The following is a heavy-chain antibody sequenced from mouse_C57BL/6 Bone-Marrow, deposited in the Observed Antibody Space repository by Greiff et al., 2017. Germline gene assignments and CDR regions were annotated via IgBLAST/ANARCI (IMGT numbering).Heavy chain of an antibody. CDR3: TRGRWITAFYYYAMDY. V-gene: IGHV5-9-1*02. CDR2: ISSGGDYI. J-gene: IGHJ4*01. D-gene: IGHD2-4*01. Sequence: EVKVVESGEGLVKPGGSLKLSCAASGFTFSSYAMSWVRQTPEKRLEWVAYISSGGDYIYYADTVKGRFTISRDNARNTLYLQMSSLKSEDTAMYYCTRGRWITAFYYYAMDYWGQGTSVTVSS. CDR1: GFTFSSYA.